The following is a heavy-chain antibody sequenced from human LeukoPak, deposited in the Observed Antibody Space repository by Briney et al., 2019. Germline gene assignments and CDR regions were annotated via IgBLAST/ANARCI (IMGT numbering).Heavy chain of an antibody. CDR2: ISYDGSNK. CDR1: GFTFSSYA. J-gene: IGHJ4*02. Sequence: GGSLRLPCAASGFTFSSYAMHWVRQAPGKGLEWVAVISYDGSNKFYADSVRGRFTISRDNSKNTLFLQMNSLRAEDTAVYYCAKDLYDSPFDYWGQGTLVTVSS. CDR3: AKDLYDSPFDY. D-gene: IGHD3-22*01. V-gene: IGHV3-30*04.